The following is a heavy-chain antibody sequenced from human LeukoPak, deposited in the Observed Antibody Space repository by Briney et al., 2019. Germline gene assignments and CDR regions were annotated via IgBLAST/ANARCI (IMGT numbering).Heavy chain of an antibody. D-gene: IGHD2-2*01. V-gene: IGHV3-15*01. J-gene: IGHJ4*02. CDR2: IKSQTDGETT. CDR3: ASRTSSTRQLDY. CDR1: GFTFSDAW. Sequence: GGSLRLSCAASGFTFSDAWMSWVRQAPGKGLEWVGRIKSQTDGETTDYAAPVKGIFTISRDDSKNTLYLQMNSLKTEDTAVYYCASRTSSTRQLDYWGQGTLVTVSS.